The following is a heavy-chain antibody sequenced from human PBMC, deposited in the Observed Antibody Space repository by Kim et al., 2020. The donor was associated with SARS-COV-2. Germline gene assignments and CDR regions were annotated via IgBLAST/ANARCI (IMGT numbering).Heavy chain of an antibody. CDR3: ARDPNRGWRNDAFDI. Sequence: PSLKSRVTISVATSKNQFSLKLSSVTAADTAVYYCARDPNRGWRNDAFDIWGQGTMVTVSS. D-gene: IGHD6-19*01. V-gene: IGHV4-31*02. J-gene: IGHJ3*02.